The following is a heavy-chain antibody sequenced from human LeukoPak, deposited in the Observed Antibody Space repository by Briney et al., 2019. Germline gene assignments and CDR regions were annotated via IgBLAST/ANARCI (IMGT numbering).Heavy chain of an antibody. CDR3: ARGGRGSGSYYPDY. CDR1: GFTFSSYW. V-gene: IGHV4-34*01. Sequence: GSLRLSCAASGFTFSSYWMSWIRQPPGKGLEWIGEINHSGSTNYNPSLKSRVTISVDTSKNQFSLKLSSVTAADTAVYYCARGGRGSGSYYPDYWGQGTLVTVSS. CDR2: INHSGST. J-gene: IGHJ4*02. D-gene: IGHD3-10*01.